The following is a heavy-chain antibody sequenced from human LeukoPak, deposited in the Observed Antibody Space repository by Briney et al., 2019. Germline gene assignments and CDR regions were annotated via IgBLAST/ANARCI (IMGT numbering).Heavy chain of an antibody. J-gene: IGHJ6*03. Sequence: GGSLRLSCEASGFTFNKYFMSWVRQAPGKGLEWVANIHQDGSEINYVDSVKGRFAISRDNAKNSLYLQMNSLRAEDTALYYCARTSPPYYYYMDVWGKGTTVTVSS. CDR2: IHQDGSEI. CDR3: ARTSPPYYYYMDV. V-gene: IGHV3-7*03. CDR1: GFTFNKYF.